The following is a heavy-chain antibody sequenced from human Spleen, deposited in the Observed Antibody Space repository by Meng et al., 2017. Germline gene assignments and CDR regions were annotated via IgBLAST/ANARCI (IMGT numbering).Heavy chain of an antibody. D-gene: IGHD4-23*01. V-gene: IGHV3-30*07. Sequence: GGSLRLSCAASGFTFSSYAMHWVRQAPGKGLEWVAVISYDGSNKYYADSVKGRFTISRDNSKNTLYLQMNSLRAEDTAIYYCAKVRGVYGGNDPYDYWGQGTLVTVSS. CDR3: AKVRGVYGGNDPYDY. CDR2: ISYDGSNK. J-gene: IGHJ4*02. CDR1: GFTFSSYA.